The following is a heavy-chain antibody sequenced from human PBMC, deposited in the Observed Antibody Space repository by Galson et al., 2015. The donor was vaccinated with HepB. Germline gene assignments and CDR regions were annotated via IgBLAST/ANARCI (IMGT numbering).Heavy chain of an antibody. CDR1: EFSFRSYW. Sequence: SLRLSCAVSEFSFRSYWMYWVRQAPGKGLVWVSGIKTDGTITTYADSVRGRFTISRDNAKHTLYLQLNSLRAGDTAVFYCVSLGGRSTIDVWGQGTTVTVSS. J-gene: IGHJ6*02. V-gene: IGHV3-74*01. CDR3: VSLGGRSTIDV. D-gene: IGHD1-26*01. CDR2: IKTDGTIT.